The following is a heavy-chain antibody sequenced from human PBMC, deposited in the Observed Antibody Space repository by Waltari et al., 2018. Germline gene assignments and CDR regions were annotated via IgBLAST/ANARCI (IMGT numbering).Heavy chain of an antibody. CDR3: ARYVRPIYYMDV. CDR2: IKQDGSEK. D-gene: IGHD3-10*02. V-gene: IGHV3-7*04. J-gene: IGHJ6*03. Sequence: VQLVESGGGVVHPGGSLRLSCAASGFTVSSYVMSWLRQAPGKGLECVANIKQDGSEKYYVDSVKGRFTISRDNADNSLSLQMNSLRAEDTAVYYCARYVRPIYYMDVWGKGTTVTVSS. CDR1: GFTVSSYV.